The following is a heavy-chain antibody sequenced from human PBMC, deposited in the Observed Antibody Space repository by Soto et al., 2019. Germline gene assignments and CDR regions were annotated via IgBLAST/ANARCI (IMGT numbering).Heavy chain of an antibody. CDR3: ARVRFGEWGYAMDV. J-gene: IGHJ6*02. V-gene: IGHV3-11*01. Sequence: QVQLVESGGGLVKPGGSLRLSCVASGLTFSDCYMNWIRQAPGKGLEWVSYISSSGSSINHAGSVKGRFTISRDNAKNSLYLQMNSLRAEDTAMYYCARVRFGEWGYAMDVWGQGTTVTVSS. D-gene: IGHD3-10*01. CDR1: GLTFSDCY. CDR2: ISSSGSSI.